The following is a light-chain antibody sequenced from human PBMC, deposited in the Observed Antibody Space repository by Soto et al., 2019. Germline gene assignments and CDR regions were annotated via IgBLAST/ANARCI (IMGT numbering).Light chain of an antibody. CDR1: QGLGTN. CDR3: QQYGSSYPWT. J-gene: IGKJ1*01. Sequence: SAATLSVPPAERARLSCRASQGLGTNLAWYQQKPGQAPRLLIYGASSRATGIPDRFSGSGSGSDFTLTIRRLEPEDFEVYYCQQYGSSYPWTFGQGTKV. V-gene: IGKV3-20*01. CDR2: GAS.